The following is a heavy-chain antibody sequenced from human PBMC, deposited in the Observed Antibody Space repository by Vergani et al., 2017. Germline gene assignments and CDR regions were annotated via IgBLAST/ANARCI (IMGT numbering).Heavy chain of an antibody. V-gene: IGHV2-70*15. CDR2: IDWDDDK. CDR3: ARILVGELRLFYGMDV. D-gene: IGHD1-26*01. J-gene: IGHJ6*02. CDR1: GFSLSTSGMC. Sequence: QVTLRESGPALVKPIQTLTLTCTFSGFSLSTSGMCVSWIRQPPGKALEWLARIDWDDDKYYSTSLKTRLTISKDTSKNQVVLTMTNMDPVDTATYYCARILVGELRLFYGMDVWGQGTTVTVSS.